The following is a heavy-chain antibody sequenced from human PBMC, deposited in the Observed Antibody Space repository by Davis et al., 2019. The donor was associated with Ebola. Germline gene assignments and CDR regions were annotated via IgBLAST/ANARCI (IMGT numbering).Heavy chain of an antibody. CDR1: GFTFSTYA. CDR2: ISYDGRNK. J-gene: IGHJ4*02. CDR3: AKGHPQRYSYGHDY. D-gene: IGHD5-18*01. Sequence: GESLKISCAASGFTFSTYAMHWVRQAPGKGLEWVAVISYDGRNKYSADSVKGRFTISRDNSKNTLYLQMNSLRAEDTAVHYCAKGHPQRYSYGHDYWGQGTLVTVSS. V-gene: IGHV3-30*18.